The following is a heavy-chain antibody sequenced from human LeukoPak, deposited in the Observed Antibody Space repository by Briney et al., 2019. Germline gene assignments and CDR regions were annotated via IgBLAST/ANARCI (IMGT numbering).Heavy chain of an antibody. D-gene: IGHD6-6*01. CDR3: ARNDYSSSSYFY. V-gene: IGHV3-48*03. J-gene: IGHJ4*02. CDR1: GFTFSSYE. CDR2: ISSGGSAI. Sequence: GGSLRLSCGASGFTFSSYEMNWVRQAPGKGLEGVSYISSGGSAIYYADSVKGRFTISRDNAKTSLYLQMDSLRAEDTAVYYCARNDYSSSSYFYWGRGTLVAVSS.